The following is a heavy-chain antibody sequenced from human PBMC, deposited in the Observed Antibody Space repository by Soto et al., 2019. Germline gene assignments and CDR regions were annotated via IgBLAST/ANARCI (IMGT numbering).Heavy chain of an antibody. CDR1: GFTFSSYS. D-gene: IGHD2-15*01. J-gene: IGHJ4*02. CDR3: AKEKEACSEISCSLSPFDS. CDR2: ITSKSSTI. Sequence: GSLRLSCGASGFTFSSYSMNWVRQAPGKGLEWVSYITSKSSTIKYADSVQGRFTVSRDNAKNSLYLQLNSLRDDDTAVYFCAKEKEACSEISCSLSPFDSWCQGTLVTVSS. V-gene: IGHV3-48*02.